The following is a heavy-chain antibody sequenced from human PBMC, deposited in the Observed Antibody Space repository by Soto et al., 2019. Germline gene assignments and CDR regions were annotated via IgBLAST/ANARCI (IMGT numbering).Heavy chain of an antibody. CDR2: INTDGSII. V-gene: IGHV3-74*01. J-gene: IGHJ4*02. CDR3: ARDTDGLHY. CDR1: GLIFSNYK. Sequence: EVRLVESEGSLVQPEGSLRLSCAASGLIFSNYKMHWVRQAPGKGLVWVSRINTDGSIIDYADSVKGRFTVSRDNAKNTLDLQMNSLRADDTAVHYCARDTDGLHYWGQGTLVTVSS.